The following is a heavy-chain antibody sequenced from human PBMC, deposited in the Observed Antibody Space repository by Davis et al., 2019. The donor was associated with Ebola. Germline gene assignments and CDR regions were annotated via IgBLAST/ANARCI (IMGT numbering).Heavy chain of an antibody. CDR3: ASLRRTITGMDDAFDI. J-gene: IGHJ3*02. CDR2: IYTGDSDT. V-gene: IGHV5-51*01. D-gene: IGHD1-20*01. Sequence: GGSLRLSCKTSGYSYITYWIGWVRQMPGKGLEWMGIIYTGDSDTRYSPSFRGQVTISADKSSKTAFLQWSSLKASDTAMYYCASLRRTITGMDDAFDIWGQGTMVTVSS. CDR1: GYSYITYW.